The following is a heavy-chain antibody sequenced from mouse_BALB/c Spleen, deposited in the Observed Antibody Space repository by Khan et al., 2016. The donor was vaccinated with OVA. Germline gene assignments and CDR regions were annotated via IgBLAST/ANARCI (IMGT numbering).Heavy chain of an antibody. V-gene: IGHV1-69*02. D-gene: IGHD2-3*01. CDR3: SREGFDGSSFAY. Sequence: QVQLKQSGTELVRPGASVKLSCKASGYTFTNYWINWVKQRPGQGLEWIGNIYPSDSYTNYNQKFKDKATLTVDKSSSTASMKLNSPTSEDSAVDYCSREGFDGSSFAYWGQGTMVTVSA. CDR2: IYPSDSYT. CDR1: GYTFTNYW. J-gene: IGHJ3*01.